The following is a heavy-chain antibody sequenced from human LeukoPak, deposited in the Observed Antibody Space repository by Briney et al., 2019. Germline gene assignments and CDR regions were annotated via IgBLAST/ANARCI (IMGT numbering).Heavy chain of an antibody. V-gene: IGHV4-59*01. D-gene: IGHD6-6*01. CDR1: GGSISSYY. CDR2: IYKSGST. J-gene: IGHJ4*02. CDR3: ARSSIAAPPDY. Sequence: PSETLSLTCTVSGGSISSYYWSWIRQPPGKGLEWIGYIYKSGSTNYNPSLKSRVTISEDTSKNQFSLKLSSVTAADTAVYYCARSSIAAPPDYWGQGTLVTVSS.